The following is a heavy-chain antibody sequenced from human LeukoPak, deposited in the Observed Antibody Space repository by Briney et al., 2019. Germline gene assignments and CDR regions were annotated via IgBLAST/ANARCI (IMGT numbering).Heavy chain of an antibody. J-gene: IGHJ3*02. Sequence: SVKVSCKASGGTFSSYAISWVRQAPGQGLEWMGRIIPILGIANYAQKFQGRVTITADKSTSTAYMELSSLRSEDTAVYYCARDYYGSGSYADDAFDIWGQGTMVTVSS. CDR3: ARDYYGSGSYADDAFDI. CDR1: GGTFSSYA. CDR2: IIPILGIA. V-gene: IGHV1-69*04. D-gene: IGHD3-10*01.